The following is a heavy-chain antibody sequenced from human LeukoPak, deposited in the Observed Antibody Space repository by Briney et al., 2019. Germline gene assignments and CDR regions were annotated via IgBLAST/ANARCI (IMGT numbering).Heavy chain of an antibody. J-gene: IGHJ4*02. CDR3: AKDAIYEGREIDY. V-gene: IGHV3-30*02. D-gene: IGHD2/OR15-2a*01. CDR1: GFTFSTYG. Sequence: PGGSLRLSCAASGFTFSTYGMHWVRQAPGKGLEWVAFIRYDGNNKYYADSVKGRFTISRDNSKNTLYLQMSSLRVEDAAVYYCAKDAIYEGREIDYWGQGTLVTVSS. CDR2: IRYDGNNK.